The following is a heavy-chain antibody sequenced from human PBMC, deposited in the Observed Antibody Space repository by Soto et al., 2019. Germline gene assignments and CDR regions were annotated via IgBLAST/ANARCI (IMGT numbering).Heavy chain of an antibody. CDR2: INAGNGNT. Sequence: ASVKVSCKASGYTFTSYAMHWVRQAPGQRLEWMGWINAGNGNTKYSQKFQGRVTITRDTSASTAYMELSSLRSEDTAVYYCARYNYDYIWGSYRRPSYYMDVWGKGTTVTVSS. V-gene: IGHV1-3*01. D-gene: IGHD3-16*02. CDR3: ARYNYDYIWGSYRRPSYYMDV. CDR1: GYTFTSYA. J-gene: IGHJ6*03.